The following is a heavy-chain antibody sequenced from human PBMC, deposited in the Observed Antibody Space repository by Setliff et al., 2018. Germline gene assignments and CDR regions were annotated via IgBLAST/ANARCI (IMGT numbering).Heavy chain of an antibody. CDR1: GYTFISYY. Sequence: ASVKVSCKASGYTFISYYMHWVRQAPGQGLEWMGIINFSGGKTSYAQNFQGRVTMTRDTSTSTVSMELGSLISEDTAVYYCAAPTGYSSGWYDAFDIWGQGTMVTVS. CDR2: INFSGGKT. J-gene: IGHJ3*02. V-gene: IGHV1-46*01. CDR3: AAPTGYSSGWYDAFDI. D-gene: IGHD6-19*01.